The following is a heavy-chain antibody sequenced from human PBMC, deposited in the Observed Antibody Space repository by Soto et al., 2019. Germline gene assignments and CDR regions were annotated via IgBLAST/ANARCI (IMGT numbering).Heavy chain of an antibody. CDR3: AKDHLLTTVTTVGD. D-gene: IGHD4-17*01. CDR2: ISYHGNDK. CDR1: GFTFSSYG. J-gene: IGHJ4*02. Sequence: QVQLVESGGGVVQPGRSLRLSCAASGFTFSSYGMHWVRQAPAKGLGWVAVISYHGNDKYYAESVKGRFTISRDNFKNTLYLQMDSLRVEDTAVYYCAKDHLLTTVTTVGDWGQGTLVTVSS. V-gene: IGHV3-30*18.